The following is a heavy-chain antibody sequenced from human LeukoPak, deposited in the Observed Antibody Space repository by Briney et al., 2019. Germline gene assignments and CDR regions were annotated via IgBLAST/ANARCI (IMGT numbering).Heavy chain of an antibody. J-gene: IGHJ4*02. CDR3: ARDPPRAARVFDY. D-gene: IGHD6-25*01. V-gene: IGHV3-23*01. CDR2: ITGGGGTT. CDR1: VFTFSNYA. Sequence: GGSLRLSCAASVFTFSNYAVSCVRQAPGRALEWVSAITGGGGTTYYAGSVKARFPITTANSKNTLYLQMNSLRAEDTAVYYCARDPPRAARVFDYWGQGTLVSVSS.